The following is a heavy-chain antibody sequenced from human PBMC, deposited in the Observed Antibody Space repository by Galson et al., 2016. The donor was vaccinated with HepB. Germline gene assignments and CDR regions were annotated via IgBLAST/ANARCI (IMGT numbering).Heavy chain of an antibody. CDR1: GDYITSYY. CDR3: ARRTSSWYYFDY. CDR2: IYYRGST. J-gene: IGHJ4*02. D-gene: IGHD2-2*01. V-gene: IGHV4-59*08. Sequence: QVQLQESGPGLVKPSETLSLTCTVSGDYITSYYWSWIRQPPGKGLEWIGYIYYRGSTNYNPSLKSRVTISVDTSKNQFSLKLSSVTAADTAVYYCARRTSSWYYFDYWGQGTLVTVSS.